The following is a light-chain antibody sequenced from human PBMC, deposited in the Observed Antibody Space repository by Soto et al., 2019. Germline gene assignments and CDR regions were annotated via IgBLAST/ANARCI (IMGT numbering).Light chain of an antibody. CDR3: SSYSGSSTFVI. CDR2: EVS. V-gene: IGLV2-23*02. CDR1: SSDVGSYNL. J-gene: IGLJ2*01. Sequence: QSALTQPASVSGSPGQSITISCTGTSSDVGSYNLVSWFRQYPDKAPKLMIYEVSKWPSGVSNRFSGSKSGNTASLTISGLQAEDEADYYCSSYSGSSTFVIFGGGTKLT.